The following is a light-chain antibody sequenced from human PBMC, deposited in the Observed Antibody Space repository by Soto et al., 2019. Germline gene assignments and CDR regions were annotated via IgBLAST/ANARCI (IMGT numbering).Light chain of an antibody. V-gene: IGKV1-5*03. CDR3: QQYNSYPWT. CDR2: KAS. Sequence: DIQMTQSPSTLSASVGDRVTITCRASQSISSWLAWYQQKPGKAPKLLIYKASSLESGVPSRFSGSGSGTEFTLTISSLQPDDFXTYYCQQYNSYPWTFGQGTKVEIK. J-gene: IGKJ1*01. CDR1: QSISSW.